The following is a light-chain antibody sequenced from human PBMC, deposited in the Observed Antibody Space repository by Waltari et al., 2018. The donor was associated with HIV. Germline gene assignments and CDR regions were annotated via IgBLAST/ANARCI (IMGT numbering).Light chain of an antibody. CDR1: SSDIGYFDY. V-gene: IGLV2-11*01. CDR2: EVS. J-gene: IGLJ1*01. CDR3: CSYAGTYTYV. Sequence: QSALTQPRSVSGSPGQSVTISCTGTSSDIGYFDYVSWYQQYPGKAPKVIIYEVSQRPSGVPDRFTASKSGIPASLTISGLQDEDEADYYCCSYAGTYTYVFGTGTTVTVL.